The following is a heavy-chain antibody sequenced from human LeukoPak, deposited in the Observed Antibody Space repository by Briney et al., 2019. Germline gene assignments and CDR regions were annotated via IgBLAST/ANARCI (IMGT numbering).Heavy chain of an antibody. Sequence: GGSLRLSCAASGFTFSNYAMSWVRQAPGKGLEWVSSISGSGGSTYYADSVKGRFTISRDNSKNTLYLQMNSLRAEDTAVYYCARRGPYCSSTSCYRSGYYYYMDVWGKGTTVTVSS. D-gene: IGHD2-2*02. CDR3: ARRGPYCSSTSCYRSGYYYYMDV. CDR1: GFTFSNYA. J-gene: IGHJ6*03. CDR2: ISGSGGST. V-gene: IGHV3-23*01.